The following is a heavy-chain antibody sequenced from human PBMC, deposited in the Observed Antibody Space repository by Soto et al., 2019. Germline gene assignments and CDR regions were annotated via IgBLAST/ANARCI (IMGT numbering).Heavy chain of an antibody. V-gene: IGHV1-8*01. D-gene: IGHD3-10*01. CDR2: MNPGSGDT. J-gene: IGHJ5*02. Sequence: ASVKVSCKASGYTLTNNDVSWVRKATGQGLEWMGWMNPGSGDTGYAQKFQGRVTMTRDISIATAYMELSSLRSDDTAIYYCATMATFGSLNWFDPWGQGTLVTVSS. CDR1: GYTLTNND. CDR3: ATMATFGSLNWFDP.